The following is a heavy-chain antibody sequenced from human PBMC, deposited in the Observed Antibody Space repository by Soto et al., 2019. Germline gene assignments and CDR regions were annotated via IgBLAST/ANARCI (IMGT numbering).Heavy chain of an antibody. Sequence: QVQLVESGGGVVQPGRSLRLSCAASGFTFSSYAMHWVRQAPGKGLEWVAVISYDGSNKYYADSVKVRFTISRDNSKNTLYLQMNSLRAEDTAVYYCARGTYYDSSGYYPFDYWGQGTLVTVSS. CDR2: ISYDGSNK. CDR1: GFTFSSYA. CDR3: ARGTYYDSSGYYPFDY. V-gene: IGHV3-30-3*01. D-gene: IGHD3-22*01. J-gene: IGHJ4*02.